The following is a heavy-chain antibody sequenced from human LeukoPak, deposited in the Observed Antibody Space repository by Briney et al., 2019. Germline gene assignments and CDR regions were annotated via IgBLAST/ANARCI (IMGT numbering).Heavy chain of an antibody. V-gene: IGHV3-64D*09. CDR2: ISSSGSNT. Sequence: GGSLRLSCAASGFTFSSYEMNWVRQAPGKGLEHVSAISSSGSNTYYADSVKGRFTISRDNSKNTLDLQMSSLRPEDTAIYHCVKGGVYSSGALDYWGQGTLVTVSS. CDR1: GFTFSSYE. D-gene: IGHD5-18*01. CDR3: VKGGVYSSGALDY. J-gene: IGHJ4*02.